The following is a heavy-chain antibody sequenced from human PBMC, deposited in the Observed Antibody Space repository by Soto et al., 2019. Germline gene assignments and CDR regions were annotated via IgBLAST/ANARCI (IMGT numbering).Heavy chain of an antibody. V-gene: IGHV3-30-3*01. Sequence: QVQLVESGGGVVQPGRSLRLSCAASGFTFSSYAMHWVRQAPGKGLEWVAVISYDGSNKYYADSVKGRFTISRDNSKNTLYLQMNSLRAEDTAVYYCAREGYYYGMDVWGQGTKVTFSS. CDR2: ISYDGSNK. CDR1: GFTFSSYA. J-gene: IGHJ6*02. CDR3: AREGYYYGMDV.